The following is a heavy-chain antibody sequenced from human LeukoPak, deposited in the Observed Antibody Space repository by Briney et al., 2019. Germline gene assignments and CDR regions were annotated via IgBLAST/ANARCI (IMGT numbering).Heavy chain of an antibody. CDR2: IRSKAYGGTT. CDR3: TRALNSYGYRLGAFDI. CDR1: GFTFGDYA. J-gene: IGHJ3*02. V-gene: IGHV3-49*03. Sequence: PGRSLRLSCTASGFTFGDYAMSWFRQAPGKGREWVGFIRSKAYGGTTEYAASVKGRFTISRDDSKSIAYLQMNSLKTEDTAVYYCTRALNSYGYRLGAFDIWGQGTMVTVSS. D-gene: IGHD5-18*01.